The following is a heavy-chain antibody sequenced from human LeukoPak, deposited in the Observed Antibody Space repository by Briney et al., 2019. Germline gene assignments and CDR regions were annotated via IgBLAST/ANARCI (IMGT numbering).Heavy chain of an antibody. CDR3: ARGPPIDYYDSSGYYTNFDY. V-gene: IGHV4-34*01. J-gene: IGHJ4*02. Sequence: SETLSLTCAVYGGSFSGFCWSWIRQSPGKGLEWIGEINHSGSTNYNPSLKSRVTISVDTSKKQFSLKLSSVIAADTAVYYCARGPPIDYYDSSGYYTNFDYWGQGTLVTVSS. D-gene: IGHD3-22*01. CDR2: INHSGST. CDR1: GGSFSGFC.